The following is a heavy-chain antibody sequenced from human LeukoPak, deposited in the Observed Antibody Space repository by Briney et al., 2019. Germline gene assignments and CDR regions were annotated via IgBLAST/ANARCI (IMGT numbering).Heavy chain of an antibody. J-gene: IGHJ6*03. V-gene: IGHV3-9*01. Sequence: SGGSLRLSCAASGFTFDDYAMHWVRQAPGKGLEWVSGISWNSGSIGYADSVKGRFTISRDNAKNSLYLQMNSLRAEDTALYYCAKDRTRYSYYMGVWGKGTTVTGSS. CDR3: AKDRTRYSYYMGV. CDR1: GFTFDDYA. CDR2: ISWNSGSI.